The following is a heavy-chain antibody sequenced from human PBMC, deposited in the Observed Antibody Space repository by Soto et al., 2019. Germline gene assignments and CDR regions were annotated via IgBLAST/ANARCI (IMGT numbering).Heavy chain of an antibody. CDR1: GVSFSDYY. CDR2: INQSGST. Sequence: QVKLQQWGAGLLKPSETLSLTCTVYGVSFSDYYWSWIRQPPGKGLEWIGEINQSGSTNYNPSLKSRVSISVDTSKNQFALNVSSVTAADTAVYYCARRNYYYALDVWGQGTTVTVSS. CDR3: ARRNYYYALDV. J-gene: IGHJ6*02. V-gene: IGHV4-34*02.